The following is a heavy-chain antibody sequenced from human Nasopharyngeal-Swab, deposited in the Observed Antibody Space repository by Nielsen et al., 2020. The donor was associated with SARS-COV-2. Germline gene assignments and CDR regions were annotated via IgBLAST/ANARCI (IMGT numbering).Heavy chain of an antibody. D-gene: IGHD5-24*01. J-gene: IGHJ6*02. Sequence: SETLSLTCTVSGGSINSSYWSWIRQPPGKGLEWIGYIYHTGGTNYNPSLKSRIAMLVDTSNNQVSLKVSSVSAGDTAVYYCARAGRVGDAYTGLDVWGQGTTVTVSS. V-gene: IGHV4-59*12. CDR2: IYHTGGT. CDR3: ARAGRVGDAYTGLDV. CDR1: GGSINSSY.